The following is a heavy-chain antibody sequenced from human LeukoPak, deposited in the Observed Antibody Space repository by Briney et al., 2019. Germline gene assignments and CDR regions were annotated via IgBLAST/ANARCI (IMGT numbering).Heavy chain of an antibody. CDR1: GFTSSTSS. CDR3: ARDYYGCFDY. Sequence: GGSLRLSCAASGFTSSTSSMNWVPQAPGKGLQWVSYISGRRSTIYYADPVKGRFTISRDNAKNSLYLQMNSLRDEDTAVYYCARDYYGCFDYWGQGILVSVCS. CDR2: ISGRRSTI. V-gene: IGHV3-48*02. D-gene: IGHD3-10*01. J-gene: IGHJ4*02.